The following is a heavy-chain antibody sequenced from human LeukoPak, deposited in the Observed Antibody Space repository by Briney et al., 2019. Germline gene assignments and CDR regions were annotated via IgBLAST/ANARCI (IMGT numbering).Heavy chain of an antibody. CDR3: RSMEFDH. D-gene: IGHD1-1*01. J-gene: IGHJ5*02. CDR1: GFTFSCYA. V-gene: IGHV3-64D*09. CDR2: ISTNGGST. Sequence: GGSLRLSCSASGFTFSCYAMHWVRQAPGKGLEYVSAISTNGGSTYYADSVRGRFTISRDNSKNTLYLQMSSLRAEDTAVYWCRSMEFDHWGQGTLVTVSS.